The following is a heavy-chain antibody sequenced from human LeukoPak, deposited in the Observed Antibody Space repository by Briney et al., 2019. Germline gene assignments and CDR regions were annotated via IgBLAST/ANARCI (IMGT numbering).Heavy chain of an antibody. CDR2: ISGSGGST. Sequence: GGSLRLSCAASGFTFSSYAMSWVRRAPGKGLEWVSAISGSGGSTYYADSVKGRFTISRDNAKNSLYLQMNSLRAEDTAVYYCARDQWFDIWGQGTMVTVSS. CDR3: ARDQWFDI. J-gene: IGHJ3*02. V-gene: IGHV3-23*01. CDR1: GFTFSSYA. D-gene: IGHD2-8*01.